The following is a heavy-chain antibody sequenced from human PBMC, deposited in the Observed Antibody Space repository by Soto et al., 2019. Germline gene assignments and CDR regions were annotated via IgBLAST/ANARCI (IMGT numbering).Heavy chain of an antibody. CDR1: GGSISSSSYY. CDR2: IYYSGST. Sequence: SETLSLTCTVSGGSISSSSYYWGWIRQPPGKGLEWIGSIYYSGSTYYNPSLKSRVTISVDTSKNQFSLKLSSVTAADTAVYYCARLREGDPYFDYWGQGTLVTVSS. D-gene: IGHD3-10*01. CDR3: ARLREGDPYFDY. J-gene: IGHJ4*02. V-gene: IGHV4-39*01.